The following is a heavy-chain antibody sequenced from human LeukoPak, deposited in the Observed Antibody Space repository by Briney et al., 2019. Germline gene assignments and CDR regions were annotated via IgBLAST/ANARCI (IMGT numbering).Heavy chain of an antibody. Sequence: TLSLTCAVSGGSISSGDFPWSWIRQPPGKGLEWIGYIFHTGHTSYNPSLKSRVTISVDMSKNQLSLRLTSVTAADTAVYYCARGFYGAGSHFDYWGQGTLVTVSS. CDR3: ARGFYGAGSHFDY. V-gene: IGHV4-30-2*01. J-gene: IGHJ4*02. CDR1: GGSISSGDFP. CDR2: IFHTGHT. D-gene: IGHD3-10*01.